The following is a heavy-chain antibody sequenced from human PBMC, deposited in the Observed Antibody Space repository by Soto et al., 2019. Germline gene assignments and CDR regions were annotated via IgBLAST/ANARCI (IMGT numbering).Heavy chain of an antibody. CDR2: SGNKANSDTT. CDR1: GSTLSDHY. V-gene: IGHV3-72*01. CDR3: TRGYSGIDIYAFDI. Sequence: GGSLRLSCAASGSTLSDHYVDWFRQAPGKGLEWVGRSGNKANSDTTEYGSSVKGRFTISRDDSKNSMYLQMNSLKTEDTAVYYCTRGYSGIDIYAFDIWGQGTLVTVSS. J-gene: IGHJ3*02. D-gene: IGHD1-26*01.